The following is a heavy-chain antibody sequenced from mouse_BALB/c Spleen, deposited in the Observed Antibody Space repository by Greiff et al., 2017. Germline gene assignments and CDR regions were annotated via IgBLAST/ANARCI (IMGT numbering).Heavy chain of an antibody. CDR2: IDPANGNT. D-gene: IGHD2-3*01. Sequence: VQLQQSGAELVKPGASVKLSCTASGFNIKDTYMHWVKQRPEQGPEWIGRIDPANGNTKYDPKFQGKATITADTSSNTAYLQLSSLTSEDTAVYYCAYIYDGPFDYWGQGTTLTVSS. V-gene: IGHV14-3*02. J-gene: IGHJ2*01. CDR1: GFNIKDTY. CDR3: AYIYDGPFDY.